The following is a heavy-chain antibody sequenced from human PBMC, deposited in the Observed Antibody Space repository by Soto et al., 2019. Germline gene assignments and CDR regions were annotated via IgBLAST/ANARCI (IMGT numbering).Heavy chain of an antibody. CDR2: IYYRGST. CDR3: ARKYSGTYYTIDF. CDR1: GGSISGSTYY. J-gene: IGHJ4*02. D-gene: IGHD1-26*01. V-gene: IGHV4-39*01. Sequence: SETLSLTCTVSGGSISGSTYYWGWIRQPPGKGLEWIGSIYYRGSTYYNLSLKSRVTISVDTSKNQFSLKLTSVTAADTAIYSCARKYSGTYYTIDFWGQGALVTVSS.